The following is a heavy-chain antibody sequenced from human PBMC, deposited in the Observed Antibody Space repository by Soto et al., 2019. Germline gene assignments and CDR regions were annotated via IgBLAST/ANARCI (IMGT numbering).Heavy chain of an antibody. D-gene: IGHD1-20*01. CDR1: GYTFSTSV. CDR3: ARDTASNRYND. Sequence: QVQVLQSGPAVKRPGASVTVSCKTSGYTFSTSVISWVRQAPGKRLEWVGWIRPDNGNRKTAQRLQGRVTLTTDTSASTAYMELRSLTSDGPAMYYCARDTASNRYNDWGQGTLVTVSS. V-gene: IGHV1-18*01. J-gene: IGHJ1*01. CDR2: IRPDNGNR.